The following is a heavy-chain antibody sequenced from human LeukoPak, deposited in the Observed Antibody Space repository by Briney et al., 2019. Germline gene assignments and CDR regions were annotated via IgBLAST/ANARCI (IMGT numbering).Heavy chain of an antibody. CDR2: IKTDGSST. CDR3: ARSDHFDF. V-gene: IGHV3-74*01. J-gene: IGHJ4*02. Sequence: GGSLRLSCAASGFTFSSYSMHWVRQAPGKGLLWVSRIKTDGSSTFYADSVKGRFTISRDNAKNTLYLQMNSLRAEDTAVYYCARSDHFDFWGQGTLVTVSS. CDR1: GFTFSSYS.